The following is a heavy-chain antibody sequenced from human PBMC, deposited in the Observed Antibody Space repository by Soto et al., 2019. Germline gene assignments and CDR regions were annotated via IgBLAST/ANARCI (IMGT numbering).Heavy chain of an antibody. Sequence: QVQLQESGPGLVKPSQTLSLTCTVSGGSISSGDYYWSWIRQPPGQGLEWIGYIYYSGSTYYNPSLKSRVTISVDTSKNQFSLKLSSVTAADTAVYYCARYSSYDLYAFDIWGQGTMVTVSS. CDR2: IYYSGST. CDR3: ARYSSYDLYAFDI. CDR1: GGSISSGDYY. V-gene: IGHV4-30-4*01. D-gene: IGHD5-18*01. J-gene: IGHJ3*02.